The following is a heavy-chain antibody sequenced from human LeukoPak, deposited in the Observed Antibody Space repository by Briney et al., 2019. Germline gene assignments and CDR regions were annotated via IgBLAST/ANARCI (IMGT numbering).Heavy chain of an antibody. CDR2: IYTSGST. CDR3: ARSRNFDSSDAFDI. D-gene: IGHD3-9*01. CDR1: GGSISSGSYY. J-gene: IGHJ3*02. V-gene: IGHV4-61*02. Sequence: SETLSLTCTVSGGSISSGSYYWSWIRQPAGKGLEWIGRIYTSGSTNYNPSLKSRVTISVDTSKNQFSLKLSSVTAADTAVYYCARSRNFDSSDAFDIWGQGTMVTVSS.